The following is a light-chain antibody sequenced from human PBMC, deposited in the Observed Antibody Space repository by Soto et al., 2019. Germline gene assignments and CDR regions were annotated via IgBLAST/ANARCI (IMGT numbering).Light chain of an antibody. Sequence: EIVLTQSPGTLSLSPGERATISCRASQSVSSSYLAWYQQKPGQAPRLLIYGASSRATGIPDRFSGSGSGTDFTLTISRLEPEDVAVYYCQQYCSSPTWTFGQGTKVEIK. J-gene: IGKJ1*01. CDR2: GAS. CDR1: QSVSSSY. CDR3: QQYCSSPTWT. V-gene: IGKV3-20*01.